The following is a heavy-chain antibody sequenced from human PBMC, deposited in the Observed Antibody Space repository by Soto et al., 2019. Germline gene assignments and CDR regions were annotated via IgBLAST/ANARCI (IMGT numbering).Heavy chain of an antibody. V-gene: IGHV3-53*01. CDR2: IYSGGST. D-gene: IGHD3-22*01. Sequence: EVQLVESGGGLIQPGGSLRLSCAASGFTVSSNYMSWVRQAPGKGLEWVSVIYSGGSTYYADSVKGRFTISRDNAKNTLYLQMNSLRAEDTAVYYCARDRKESGYPGHFEHWGQGTLVTVSS. J-gene: IGHJ1*01. CDR3: ARDRKESGYPGHFEH. CDR1: GFTVSSNY.